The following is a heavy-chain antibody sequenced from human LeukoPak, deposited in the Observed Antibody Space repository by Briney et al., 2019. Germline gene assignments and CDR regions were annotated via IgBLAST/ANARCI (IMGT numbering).Heavy chain of an antibody. D-gene: IGHD3-22*01. CDR2: IYYSGST. CDR3: ARDVYYYDSSHSRAFDI. Sequence: SETLSLTCTVSGVSISSYYWSWVREPPGKGVEGIGYIYYSGSTNYNTSLKRRVTISVEKSKNHFSLKLSSVTAADTAVYYCARDVYYYDSSHSRAFDIWGQGTMVTVSS. V-gene: IGHV4-59*01. J-gene: IGHJ3*02. CDR1: GVSISSYY.